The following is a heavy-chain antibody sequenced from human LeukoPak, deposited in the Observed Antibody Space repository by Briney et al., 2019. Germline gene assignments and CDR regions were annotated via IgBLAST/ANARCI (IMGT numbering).Heavy chain of an antibody. Sequence: QSGGSLRLSCAASGFTFSSYAMSWVRQAPGKGLEWVSAISGSGGSTYYADSVKGRFTISRDNSKNTLYLQMNSLRAEDTAVYYCAKDSLAYYSGWYGDYWGQGTLVTVSS. D-gene: IGHD6-19*01. CDR2: ISGSGGST. V-gene: IGHV3-23*01. CDR1: GFTFSSYA. CDR3: AKDSLAYYSGWYGDY. J-gene: IGHJ4*02.